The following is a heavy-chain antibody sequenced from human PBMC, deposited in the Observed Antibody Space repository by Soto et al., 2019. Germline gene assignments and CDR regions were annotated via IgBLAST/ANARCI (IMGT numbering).Heavy chain of an antibody. J-gene: IGHJ5*02. Sequence: EVQLLESGGGLVQPGGSLRLSCAASGFTFSNSAMTWVRQAPAKGLEWVSTIRDSDSGGSTFYADSVKGRFTISRDDSKNTLYLQMSSLRAEDTAMYYCAKDGPRSGQFNWFDPWGQGTLVTVSS. V-gene: IGHV3-23*01. D-gene: IGHD3-10*01. CDR2: IRDSDSGGST. CDR1: GFTFSNSA. CDR3: AKDGPRSGQFNWFDP.